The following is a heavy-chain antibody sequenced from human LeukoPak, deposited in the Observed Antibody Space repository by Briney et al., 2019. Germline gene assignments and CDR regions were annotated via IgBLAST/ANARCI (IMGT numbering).Heavy chain of an antibody. V-gene: IGHV3-30*04. CDR3: ARDWSAAVYAPFDY. Sequence: GGSLTLSCAASGFSFNTFAMHWVRQAPDKGLEWVAVISDDGSKKYHADSVKGRFTISRDNSENTLYLQMKSLRHEDTAVYYCARDWSAAVYAPFDYWGQGTLVTASS. CDR2: ISDDGSKK. J-gene: IGHJ4*02. CDR1: GFSFNTFA. D-gene: IGHD5/OR15-5a*01.